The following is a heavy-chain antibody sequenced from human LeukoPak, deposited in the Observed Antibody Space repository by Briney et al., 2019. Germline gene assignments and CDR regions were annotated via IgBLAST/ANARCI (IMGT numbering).Heavy chain of an antibody. CDR1: GYTFTSYD. J-gene: IGHJ4*02. CDR2: MNPNSGNT. V-gene: IGHV1-8*01. CDR3: ARGKGPRRGYCSGGSCEMVY. D-gene: IGHD2-15*01. Sequence: ASVKVCCKASGYTFTSYDINWVRQATGQGVEWMGWMNPNSGNTGYAQKFQGRVTMTRNTSISTAYMELSSLRSEDTAVYYCARGKGPRRGYCSGGSCEMVYWGQGTLVTVSS.